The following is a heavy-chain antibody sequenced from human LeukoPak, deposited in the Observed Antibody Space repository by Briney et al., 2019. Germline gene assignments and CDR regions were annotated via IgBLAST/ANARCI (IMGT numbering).Heavy chain of an antibody. CDR1: GGSISSYY. D-gene: IGHD6-13*01. V-gene: IGHV4-59*01. CDR2: IYYSGST. CDR3: PRDWEAAAGPFDY. J-gene: IGHJ4*02. Sequence: SETLSLXCTVSGGSISSYYWSWIRQPPGKGLEWIGYIYYSGSTNYNPSLKSRVTISVDTSKNQFSLKLSSVTGADTAVYYCPRDWEAAAGPFDYWGQGTLVTVSS.